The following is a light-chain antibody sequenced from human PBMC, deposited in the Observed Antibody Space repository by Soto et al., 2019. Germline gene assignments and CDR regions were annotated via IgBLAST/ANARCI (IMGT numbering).Light chain of an antibody. CDR1: QTINSY. V-gene: IGKV1-39*01. CDR2: AAS. CDR3: PQSYSTLGGLT. Sequence: DIQMTQSPSSLSASVGDRVTITCRASQTINSYLNWYQQKPGKAPKLLISAASNLQSGGPSRFSGSGSGADFTLTISSLQPEDFATYYCPQSYSTLGGLTFGGGTKVEIK. J-gene: IGKJ4*01.